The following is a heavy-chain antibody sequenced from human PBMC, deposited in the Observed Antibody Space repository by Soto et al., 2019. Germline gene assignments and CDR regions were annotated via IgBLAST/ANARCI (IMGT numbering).Heavy chain of an antibody. D-gene: IGHD3-3*01. CDR3: AHRVLRTVFGLVTTTAIYFDF. V-gene: IGHV2-5*02. J-gene: IGHJ4*02. Sequence: QITLNESGPPVVRPTETLPLTCRFSGFSLTTSGVGVGWIRQSPGKAPEWLALIYWDDDKRYSASLKSRLTTTTDTSKNQVVLTVSDLDPTDTATYYCAHRVLRTVFGLVTTTAIYFDFWGQGTPVAVSS. CDR1: GFSLTTSGVG. CDR2: IYWDDDK.